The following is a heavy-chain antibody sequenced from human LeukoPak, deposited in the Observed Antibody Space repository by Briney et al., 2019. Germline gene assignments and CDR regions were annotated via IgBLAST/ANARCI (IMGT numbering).Heavy chain of an antibody. CDR1: GGSVSSGSYY. D-gene: IGHD4-17*01. J-gene: IGHJ4*02. CDR3: ARADYGDYGEYYFDY. V-gene: IGHV4-61*01. Sequence: SETLSLTCTVSGGSVSSGSYYWSWIRQPPGKGLEWIGYIYYSGSTNYNPPLKSRVTISVDTSKNQFSLKLSSVTAADTAVYYCARADYGDYGEYYFDYWGQGTLVTVSS. CDR2: IYYSGST.